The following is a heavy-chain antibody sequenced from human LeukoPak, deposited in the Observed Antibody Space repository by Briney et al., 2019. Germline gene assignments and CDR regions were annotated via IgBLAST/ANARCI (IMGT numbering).Heavy chain of an antibody. Sequence: GGSLRLSCAASGFTFSSYGMHWVRQAAGKGLEWVAVIWYDGSNKYHADSVKGRFTISRDNSKNTLYLQMNSLRAEDTAVYYCASGRRDTVTADYWGQGTLVTVSS. CDR2: IWYDGSNK. CDR3: ASGRRDTVTADY. V-gene: IGHV3-33*01. CDR1: GFTFSSYG. D-gene: IGHD4-11*01. J-gene: IGHJ4*02.